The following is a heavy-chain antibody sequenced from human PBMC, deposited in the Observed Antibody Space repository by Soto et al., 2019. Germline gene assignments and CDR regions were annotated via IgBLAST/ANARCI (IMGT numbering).Heavy chain of an antibody. CDR2: IKSKSGGGTT. J-gene: IGHJ4*02. CDR3: TTGLYSGGYYWAY. D-gene: IGHD3-22*01. CDR1: GLSVSDAS. Sequence: EVQLVESGGGLVKPGGSLRLSCVASGLSVSDASMNWVRQAPGKGLEWVGRIKSKSGGGTTDFAAPVKGRFTISRDDSQNTVYLQIKSLKAEDTAMYYCTTGLYSGGYYWAYWGQGTLVTVSS. V-gene: IGHV3-15*07.